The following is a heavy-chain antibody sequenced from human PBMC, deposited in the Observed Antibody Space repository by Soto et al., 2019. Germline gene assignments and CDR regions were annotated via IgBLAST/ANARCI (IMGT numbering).Heavy chain of an antibody. Sequence: QVQLQESGPGLVKPSQTLSLTCTVSGGSISSGGYYWSWIRQHPGKGLEWIGYIYYSGSTYYNPSLKSRVTIAGDTSKKQFSLKLSSVTAADTAVYYCAASCVGCGGFNYYGMDVWGQGTTVTVSS. CDR2: IYYSGST. CDR1: GGSISSGGYY. D-gene: IGHD2-21*01. J-gene: IGHJ6*02. V-gene: IGHV4-31*03. CDR3: AASCVGCGGFNYYGMDV.